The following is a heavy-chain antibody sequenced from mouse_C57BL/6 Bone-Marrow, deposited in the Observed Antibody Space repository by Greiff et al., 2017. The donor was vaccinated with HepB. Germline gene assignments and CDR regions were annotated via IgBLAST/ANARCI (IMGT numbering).Heavy chain of an antibody. CDR2: INPNNGGT. V-gene: IGHV1-26*01. CDR1: GYTFTDYY. CDR3: ARERNYDYDGGDWYFDV. J-gene: IGHJ1*03. D-gene: IGHD2-4*01. Sequence: VQLQQSGPELVKPGASVKISCKASGYTFTDYYMNWVKQSHGKSLEWIGDINPNNGGTSYNQKFKGKATLTVDKSSSTAYMELRSLTSEDSAVYYCARERNYDYDGGDWYFDVWGTGTTVTVS.